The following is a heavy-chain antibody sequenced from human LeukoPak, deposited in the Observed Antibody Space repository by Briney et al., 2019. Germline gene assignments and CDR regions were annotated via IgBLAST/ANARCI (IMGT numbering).Heavy chain of an antibody. D-gene: IGHD3-10*01. V-gene: IGHV3-7*01. CDR2: IQPDGSEQ. CDR3: ARAGFTFSDYFGSFFDY. CDR1: GFTFSSNW. Sequence: GGSLRLSCAASGFTFSSNWMSWVRQAPGKGLEWVGNIQPDGSEQYPVDSVKGRFTISRDNARNSLFLQMNSLRVEDTAVYYCARAGFTFSDYFGSFFDYWGQGTLVTVSS. J-gene: IGHJ4*02.